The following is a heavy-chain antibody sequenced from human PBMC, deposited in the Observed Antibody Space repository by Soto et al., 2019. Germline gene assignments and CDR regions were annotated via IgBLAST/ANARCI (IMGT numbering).Heavy chain of an antibody. D-gene: IGHD1-1*01. Sequence: QVHLVQSGAEVKKPGASVKVSCKGSGYAFTTYGITWVRQAPGQGLEWMGWISAHNGNTNYAQKLQGRVTVTRDTSTSPAYMELRGLRSDDTAVYYCERGRYGDYWGQGALVTVSS. CDR2: ISAHNGNT. J-gene: IGHJ4*02. CDR3: ERGRYGDY. CDR1: GYAFTTYG. V-gene: IGHV1-18*01.